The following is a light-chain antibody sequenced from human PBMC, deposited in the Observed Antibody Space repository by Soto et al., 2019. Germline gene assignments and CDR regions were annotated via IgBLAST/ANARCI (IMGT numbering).Light chain of an antibody. V-gene: IGLV2-14*01. Sequence: QSALTRPASVSGSPGQSITISCTGTSSDVGGYNYVSWYQQHPGKAPKLMIYEVSDRPSGISNRFSGSKSGNTASLTISGLQAEDEADYYCSSYTSSLSYVFGTGTKLTVL. CDR2: EVS. J-gene: IGLJ1*01. CDR3: SSYTSSLSYV. CDR1: SSDVGGYNY.